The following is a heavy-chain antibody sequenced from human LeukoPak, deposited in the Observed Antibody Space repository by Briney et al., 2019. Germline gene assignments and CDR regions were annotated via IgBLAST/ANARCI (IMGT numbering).Heavy chain of an antibody. CDR3: AKDRVATAALSRGPLHY. D-gene: IGHD2-2*01. CDR1: AFIFSNYG. V-gene: IGHV3-30*18. CDR2: ISYDGNYK. J-gene: IGHJ4*02. Sequence: PGGSLRLSCAASAFIFSNYGMHWVRQAPGKGLELVAVISYDGNYKYYADSVKGRFTISGDNSKNTLYLHMNSLGADDTAVYYCAKDRVATAALSRGPLHYWGQGTLVTVSS.